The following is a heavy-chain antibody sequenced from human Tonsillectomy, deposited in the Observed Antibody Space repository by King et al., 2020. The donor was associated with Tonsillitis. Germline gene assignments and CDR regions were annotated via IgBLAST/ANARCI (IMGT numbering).Heavy chain of an antibody. CDR1: GGTFSSYA. V-gene: IGHV1-69*01. CDR2: IIPIFCTS. Sequence: VQLVQSGAEVKKPGSSVKVSCKASGGTFSSYALSWVRQAPGQGLEGRGGIIPIFCTSKYAQKFQGRVTITADESTRTGYMELSSLKTEETAVYYLSRASPPQLLRITGTPGLDYYYGMDVWGQGTTVTVSS. D-gene: IGHD1-20*01. CDR3: SRASPPQLLRITGTPGLDYYYGMDV. J-gene: IGHJ6*02.